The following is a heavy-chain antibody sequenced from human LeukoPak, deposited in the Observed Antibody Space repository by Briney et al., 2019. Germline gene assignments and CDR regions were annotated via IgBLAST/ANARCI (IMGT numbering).Heavy chain of an antibody. D-gene: IGHD5-24*01. Sequence: GGSLRLSCAASGFTFDDYAMHWVRQAPGKGLEWVSGISWNSGSIGYADSVKGRFTISRDNAKNSLYLQMNSLRAEDTALYYCAKGARWLQLRAFDYWGQGTLVTVSS. CDR2: ISWNSGSI. J-gene: IGHJ4*02. CDR1: GFTFDDYA. CDR3: AKGARWLQLRAFDY. V-gene: IGHV3-9*01.